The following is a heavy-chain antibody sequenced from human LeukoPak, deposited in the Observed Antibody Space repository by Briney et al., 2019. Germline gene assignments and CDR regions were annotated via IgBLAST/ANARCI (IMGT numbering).Heavy chain of an antibody. Sequence: SVKVSCKASGGTFSSYGISWVRQAPGQGLEWMGGIIPMFGTANYAQKFQGRVTITADESTSTAYMELRSLRSEDTAVYYCARDPGTALGDYWGQGTLVTVSS. CDR3: ARDPGTALGDY. D-gene: IGHD1-1*01. V-gene: IGHV1-69*13. CDR1: GGTFSSYG. J-gene: IGHJ4*02. CDR2: IIPMFGTA.